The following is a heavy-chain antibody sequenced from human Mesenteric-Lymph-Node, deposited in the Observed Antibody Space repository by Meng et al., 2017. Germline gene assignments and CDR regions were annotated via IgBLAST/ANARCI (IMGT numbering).Heavy chain of an antibody. CDR2: INHSGST. D-gene: IGHD3-22*01. J-gene: IGHJ1*01. Sequence: GSLRLSCAVYGGSFSGYYWSWIRQPPGKGLEWIGEINHSGSTNYNPSLKSRVTISVDTSKNQFSLKLSSVTAADTAVYYCARGRSSGYYRGVYFQHWGQGTLVTVSS. CDR3: ARGRSSGYYRGVYFQH. CDR1: GGSFSGYY. V-gene: IGHV4-34*01.